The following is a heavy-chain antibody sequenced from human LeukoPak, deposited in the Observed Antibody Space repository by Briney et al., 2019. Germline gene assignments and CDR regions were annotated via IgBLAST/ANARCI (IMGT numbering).Heavy chain of an antibody. J-gene: IGHJ4*02. D-gene: IGHD5-12*01. CDR2: MNHNTGNT. CDR3: TRGSLSGSSRDY. V-gene: IGHV1-8*01. CDR1: GYTFTGYD. Sequence: ASVRVSCKASGYTFTGYDINWVRQASGQGLEWMGWMNHNTGNTGYAQKFQGRITMTRDTSIDTAYMELSDLRSEDTALYYCTRGSLSGSSRDYWGQGTRVTVSS.